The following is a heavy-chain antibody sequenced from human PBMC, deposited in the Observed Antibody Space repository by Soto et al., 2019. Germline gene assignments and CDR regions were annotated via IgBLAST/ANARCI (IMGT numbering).Heavy chain of an antibody. CDR2: MNPNSGNT. CDR1: GYTFTSYD. J-gene: IGHJ4*02. D-gene: IGHD3-3*01. Sequence: ASVKVSCKASGYTFTSYDINWVRQATGQGLEWMGWMNPNSGNTGYAQKFQGRVTMTRKTSISTAYMELSSLRSEDTAVYYCARGPHRYDFWSGYYQGYWGQGTLVTVSS. CDR3: ARGPHRYDFWSGYYQGY. V-gene: IGHV1-8*01.